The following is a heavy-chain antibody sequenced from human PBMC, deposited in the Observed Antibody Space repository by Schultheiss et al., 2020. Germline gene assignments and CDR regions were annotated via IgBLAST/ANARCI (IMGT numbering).Heavy chain of an antibody. CDR2: INPNSGGT. V-gene: IGHV1-2*02. CDR3: VTTVTTPRVYYYYYGMDV. D-gene: IGHD4-17*01. CDR1: GYTFTGYY. J-gene: IGHJ6*02. Sequence: ASVKVSCKASGYTFTGYYIHWVRQAPGQGLEWMGWINPNSGGTNYAQKFQGRFTISRDNSKNTLYLQMSSLRAEDTAVYYCVTTVTTPRVYYYYYGMDVWGQGTTVTVSS.